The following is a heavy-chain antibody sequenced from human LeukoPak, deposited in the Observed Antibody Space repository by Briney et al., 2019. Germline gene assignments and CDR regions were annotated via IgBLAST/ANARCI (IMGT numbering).Heavy chain of an antibody. D-gene: IGHD2-15*01. CDR3: ATVVAATYHFDY. CDR1: GESFSGYY. J-gene: IGHJ4*02. V-gene: IGHV4-34*01. CDR2: INHSGST. Sequence: SETLSLTCAVYGESFSGYYWSWIRQPPGKGLEWIGEINHSGSTNYNPSLKSRVTISVDTSKNQFSLKLSSVTAADTAVYYCATVVAATYHFDYWGQGTLVTVSS.